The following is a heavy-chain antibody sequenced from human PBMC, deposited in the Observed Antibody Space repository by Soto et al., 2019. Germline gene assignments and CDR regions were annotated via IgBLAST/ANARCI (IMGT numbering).Heavy chain of an antibody. V-gene: IGHV3-23*01. J-gene: IGHJ4*02. D-gene: IGHD3-3*01. CDR3: AKVFRFLEWLSYFDY. Sequence: EVQLLESGGGLVQPGGSLRLSCAASGFTFSSYAMSWVRQAPGKGLEWVSAISGSGGSTYYADSVKGRFTISRDNSKNALYLQMTSLRAEDTAVYYCAKVFRFLEWLSYFDYWGQGTLVTVSS. CDR1: GFTFSSYA. CDR2: ISGSGGST.